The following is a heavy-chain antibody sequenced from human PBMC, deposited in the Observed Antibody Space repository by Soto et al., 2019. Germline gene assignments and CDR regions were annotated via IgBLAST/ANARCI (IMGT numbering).Heavy chain of an antibody. J-gene: IGHJ4*02. CDR1: GYSFSSLD. D-gene: IGHD1-26*01. V-gene: IGHV1-8*01. Sequence: QVQLVQSGAEVREPGASVKVSCKASGYSFSSLDINWLRQTTGQVLEWMGWMQPRDGRTGYAQKFQGRVTMTRDTSINTAYMDLSSLTSDDTAFYYCARGVTAGVDYWGQGTLVTVSS. CDR2: MQPRDGRT. CDR3: ARGVTAGVDY.